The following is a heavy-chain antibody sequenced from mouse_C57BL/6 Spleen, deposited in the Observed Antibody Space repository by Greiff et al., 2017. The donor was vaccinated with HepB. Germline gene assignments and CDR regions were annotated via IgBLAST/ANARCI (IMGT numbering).Heavy chain of an antibody. V-gene: IGHV3-6*01. CDR3: ARDRMGWFAY. CDR2: ISYDGSN. CDR1: GYSITSGYY. J-gene: IGHJ3*01. D-gene: IGHD2-3*01. Sequence: VQLKESGPGLVKPSQSLSLTCSVTGYSITSGYYWNWIRQFPGNKLEWMGYISYDGSNNYNPSLKNRISITRDTSKNQFFLKLNSVTTEDTATYYCARDRMGWFAYWGQGTLVTVSA.